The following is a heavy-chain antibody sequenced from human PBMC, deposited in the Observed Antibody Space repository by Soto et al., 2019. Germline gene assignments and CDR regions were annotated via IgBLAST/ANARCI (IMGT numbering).Heavy chain of an antibody. J-gene: IGHJ6*02. Sequence: SETLSLTCTVSGASIDDDCWTWVRQSPGKGLEWIGNICYNDITSYNPSLKSRVTMSVDTSKSQFSLKLTSVTAADTAVYYCARGEDAFFYYGLDVWGQGITVTVSS. CDR2: ICYNDIT. CDR1: GASIDDDC. V-gene: IGHV4-59*01. CDR3: ARGEDAFFYYGLDV.